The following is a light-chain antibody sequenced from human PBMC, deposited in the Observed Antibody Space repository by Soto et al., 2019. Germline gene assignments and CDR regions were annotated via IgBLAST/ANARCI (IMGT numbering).Light chain of an antibody. V-gene: IGLV2-14*01. CDR2: DVS. J-gene: IGLJ3*02. Sequence: QSALTQPASGAGSPGQSSTISCTGTSSDVGGYNYVSWYQQHPGKAPKLMIYDVSNRHSGVSNRFSGSKSGNTASLTISGLQAEDEADYYCRSYTRSSTLWVFGGGTKLTVL. CDR3: RSYTRSSTLWV. CDR1: SSDVGGYNY.